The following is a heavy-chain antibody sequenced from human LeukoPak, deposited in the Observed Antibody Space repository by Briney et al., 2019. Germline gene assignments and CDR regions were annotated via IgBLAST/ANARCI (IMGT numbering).Heavy chain of an antibody. CDR2: ISNTCSPI. CDR3: ARDSRGYYYYGMDV. V-gene: IGHV3-11*01. D-gene: IGHD6-13*01. J-gene: IGHJ6*02. Sequence: GGSLRLSCAASGFTFSDYYMSWIRQAPGKGLEWVSYISNTCSPIYYAVSVRGRFTISRDNVENSLYLKMNSLRAEDTAVYYCARDSRGYYYYGMDVWGQGTTVTVSS. CDR1: GFTFSDYY.